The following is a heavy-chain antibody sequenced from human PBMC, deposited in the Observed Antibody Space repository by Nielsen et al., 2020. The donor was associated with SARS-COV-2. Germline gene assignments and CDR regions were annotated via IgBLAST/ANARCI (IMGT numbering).Heavy chain of an antibody. Sequence: GESLKISCAASGFTFCSYAMHWVRQAPGKGLEWVAVISYDGSNKYYADSVKGRFTISRDNSKNTLYLQMNSLRAEDTAVYYCARGVGYCGGDCYWAFDIWGQGTMVTVSS. J-gene: IGHJ3*02. V-gene: IGHV3-30*04. CDR3: ARGVGYCGGDCYWAFDI. D-gene: IGHD2-21*02. CDR1: GFTFCSYA. CDR2: ISYDGSNK.